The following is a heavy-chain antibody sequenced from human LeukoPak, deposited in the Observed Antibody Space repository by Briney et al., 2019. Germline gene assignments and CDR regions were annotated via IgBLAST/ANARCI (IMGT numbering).Heavy chain of an antibody. Sequence: GGSLRLSCAASGFTLSSYEMNWVRQAPGKGLEWVSYISSSGSNIYYADSVKGRFTISRDNAKNSLYLQMNSLRAEDTAVYYCVSFPGKTSYDILSGYYREYYFDYWGQGTLVTVSS. CDR3: VSFPGKTSYDILSGYYREYYFDY. V-gene: IGHV3-48*03. CDR2: ISSSGSNI. D-gene: IGHD3-9*01. CDR1: GFTLSSYE. J-gene: IGHJ4*02.